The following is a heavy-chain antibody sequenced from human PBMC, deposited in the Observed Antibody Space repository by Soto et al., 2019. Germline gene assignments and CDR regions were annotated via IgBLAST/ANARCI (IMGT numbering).Heavy chain of an antibody. V-gene: IGHV4-34*01. CDR2: INHSVTT. J-gene: IGHJ4*02. CDR1: GASFSGYY. D-gene: IGHD3-22*01. CDR3: ARLRYYYDSSGAYFFDY. Sequence: PSETLSLTCGVYGASFSGYYLSWIRQPPGKGLEWIGEINHSVTTNYNPSLKSRVSISVDTSNYQFSLTLSSMTAADTAVYYCARLRYYYDSSGAYFFDYWGQGTPVTVSS.